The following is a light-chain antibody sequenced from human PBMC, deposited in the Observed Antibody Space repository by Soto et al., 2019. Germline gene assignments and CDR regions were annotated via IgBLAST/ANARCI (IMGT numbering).Light chain of an antibody. CDR2: KAS. CDR1: QSVTTW. CDR3: QQYSTYPTP. J-gene: IGKJ5*01. V-gene: IGKV1-5*03. Sequence: DIQMTQSPSTLSASVGDRVTITCRASQSVTTWLAWYQQKPGKAPKLLIYKASNLESGLPSRFTGSGSGTEFTLTISSLQSDDFATYYCQQYSTYPTPCGQGKRLEIK.